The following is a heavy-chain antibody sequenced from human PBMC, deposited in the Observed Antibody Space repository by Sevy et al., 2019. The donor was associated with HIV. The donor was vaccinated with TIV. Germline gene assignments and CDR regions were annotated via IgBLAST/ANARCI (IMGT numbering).Heavy chain of an antibody. CDR2: ISSSGSTI. V-gene: IGHV3-11*01. Sequence: GESLKISCAASGFTFSDYYMSWIRQAPGKGLEWVSYISSSGSTIYYADSVKGRFTISRDNAKNSLYLQMNSLRAEDTAVYYCARVGRGGSAQNWFDPWGQGTLVTVSS. CDR1: GFTFSDYY. D-gene: IGHD2-15*01. CDR3: ARVGRGGSAQNWFDP. J-gene: IGHJ5*02.